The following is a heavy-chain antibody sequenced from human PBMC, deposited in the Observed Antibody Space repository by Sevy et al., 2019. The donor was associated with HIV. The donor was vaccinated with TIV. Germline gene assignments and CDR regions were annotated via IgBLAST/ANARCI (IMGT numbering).Heavy chain of an antibody. CDR1: GFSLNNYW. CDR2: INQDGSVK. CDR3: VKAIAKDGSF. V-gene: IGHV3-7*01. Sequence: GGSLRLSCVASGFSLNNYWMNWVRQAPGKGLEWVANINQDGSVKYYVDSVRGRFTISRDNARNLVFLQMSSLRVDDSALYYCVKAIAKDGSFWGQGTLFTVSS. D-gene: IGHD6-13*01. J-gene: IGHJ4*02.